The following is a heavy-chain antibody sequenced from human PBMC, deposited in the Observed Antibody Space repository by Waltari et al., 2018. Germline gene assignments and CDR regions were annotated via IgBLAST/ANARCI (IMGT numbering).Heavy chain of an antibody. J-gene: IGHJ5*02. CDR1: GYTFTGYY. Sequence: QVQLVQSGAEVKKPGASVKVSCKASGYTFTGYYMHWVRQAPGQGLEWMGWINPNSGGTNYAQKFQGRVTMTRDTSISTAYMELSRLRSDDTAVYYCARDEGGLDSYGAYNWFDPWGQGTLVTVSS. D-gene: IGHD5-18*01. CDR2: INPNSGGT. CDR3: ARDEGGLDSYGAYNWFDP. V-gene: IGHV1-2*02.